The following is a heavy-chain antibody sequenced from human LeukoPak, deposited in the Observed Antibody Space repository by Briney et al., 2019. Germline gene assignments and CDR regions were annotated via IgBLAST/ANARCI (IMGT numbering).Heavy chain of an antibody. CDR1: GGSISSDY. Sequence: SETLSLTCTVAGGSISSDYWSWIRQPPGKGLEWIGYIYYSGSTNYNPSLKSRVTISVDTSKKQFSLKLSSVTAADTAVYYCARYYYGMDVWGQGTTVTVSS. J-gene: IGHJ6*02. V-gene: IGHV4-59*01. CDR3: ARYYYGMDV. CDR2: IYYSGST.